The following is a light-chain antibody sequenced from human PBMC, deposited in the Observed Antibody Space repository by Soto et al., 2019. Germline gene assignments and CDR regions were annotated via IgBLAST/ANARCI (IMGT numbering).Light chain of an antibody. J-gene: IGKJ5*01. V-gene: IGKV1-5*01. Sequence: DIQVTQSLPTLSASVRDRVTITCRASQTISTWMAWYQQKPGKAPKLLVYDASTLQSGVASRFSGSGSGTDFTLTINSLQPEDFATYYCQQGYTSSITFGQGTRLENK. CDR1: QTISTW. CDR2: DAS. CDR3: QQGYTSSIT.